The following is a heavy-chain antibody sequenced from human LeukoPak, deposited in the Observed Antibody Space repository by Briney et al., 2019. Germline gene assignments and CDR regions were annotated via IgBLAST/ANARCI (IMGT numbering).Heavy chain of an antibody. CDR3: ARDPGAAADYYYYYYMDV. J-gene: IGHJ6*03. Sequence: SETLSLTCTVSGGSLSSYYWSWIRQPPGKGLEWIGYILYSGSTNYNPSLKSRVTISVDTSKNQFSLKLSSVTAADTAVYYCARDPGAAADYYYYYYMDVWGKGTTVTVSS. CDR1: GGSLSSYY. CDR2: ILYSGST. V-gene: IGHV4-59*12. D-gene: IGHD6-13*01.